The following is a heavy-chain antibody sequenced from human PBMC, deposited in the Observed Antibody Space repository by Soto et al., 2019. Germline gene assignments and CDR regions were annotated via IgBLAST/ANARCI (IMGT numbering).Heavy chain of an antibody. J-gene: IGHJ3*02. CDR1: GYTFTGYY. CDR2: INPNSGGT. CDR3: ARDNFRSTRAFDI. V-gene: IGHV1-2*04. Sequence: ASVKVSCKASGYTFTGYYMHWVRQAPGQGLEWMGWINPNSGGTNYAQKFQGWVTMTRDTSISTAYMELSRLRSDDTAVYYCARDNFRSTRAFDIWGQGTMVTVSS. D-gene: IGHD2-2*01.